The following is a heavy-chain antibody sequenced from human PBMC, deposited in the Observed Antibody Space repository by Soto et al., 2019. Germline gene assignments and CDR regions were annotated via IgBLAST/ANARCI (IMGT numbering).Heavy chain of an antibody. Sequence: SETLSLTCTVSGGSISSGDYYWSWIRQPPGKGLEWIGYIYYSGSTYYNPSLKSRVTISVDTSKNQFSLKLSSVTAADTAVYYCARESLQREVYFDYWGQGTLVTVSS. V-gene: IGHV4-30-4*01. J-gene: IGHJ4*02. CDR2: IYYSGST. CDR1: GGSISSGDYY. CDR3: ARESLQREVYFDY. D-gene: IGHD1-26*01.